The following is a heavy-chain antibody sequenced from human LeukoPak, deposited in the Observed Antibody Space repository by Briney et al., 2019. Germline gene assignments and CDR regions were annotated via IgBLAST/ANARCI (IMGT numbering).Heavy chain of an antibody. CDR1: GFTVSGNY. CDR3: ARRTYGSGSYLSDY. CDR2: LYGGDDT. J-gene: IGHJ4*02. V-gene: IGHV3-53*05. Sequence: GGSLRLSCVASGFTVSGNYMSWVRQAPGKGLEWVSVLYGGDDTNYADSVKGRFTISRDNSKNTLYLQMNSLRAEDTAVYYCARRTYGSGSYLSDYWGQGTLVTVSS. D-gene: IGHD3-10*01.